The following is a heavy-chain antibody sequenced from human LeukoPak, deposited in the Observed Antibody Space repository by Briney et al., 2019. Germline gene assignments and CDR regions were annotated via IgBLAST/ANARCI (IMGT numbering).Heavy chain of an antibody. V-gene: IGHV4-59*11. CDR1: GGSISSHY. CDR2: IYYSGST. Sequence: SETLSLTCTVSGGSISSHYWSWIRQPPGKGLEWIGYIYYSGSTNYNPSLKSRVTISVDTSKNQFSLKLSSVTAADTAVYYCARLNTLFGVGNWFDPWGQGTLVTVSS. CDR3: ARLNTLFGVGNWFDP. D-gene: IGHD3-3*01. J-gene: IGHJ5*02.